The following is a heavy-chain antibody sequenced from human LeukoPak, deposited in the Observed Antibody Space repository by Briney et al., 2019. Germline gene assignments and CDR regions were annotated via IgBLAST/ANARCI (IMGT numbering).Heavy chain of an antibody. D-gene: IGHD6-13*01. CDR1: GYTFTGYY. CDR2: INPNSGGT. Sequence: ASVKVSCKASGYTFTGYYMHWVRQAPGQGLEWMGWINPNSGGTNYAQKFQGRVTMTRDTSISTAYMELSSLRSEDTAVYYCASSIAAAGQHFDYWGQGTLVTVSS. CDR3: ASSIAAAGQHFDY. V-gene: IGHV1-2*02. J-gene: IGHJ4*02.